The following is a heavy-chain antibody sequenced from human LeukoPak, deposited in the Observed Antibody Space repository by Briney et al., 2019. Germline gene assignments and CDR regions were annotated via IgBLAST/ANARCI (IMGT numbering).Heavy chain of an antibody. CDR3: ARGEVYSSGWSKADY. CDR2: INHSGST. V-gene: IGHV4-39*07. Sequence: SETLSLTCTVSGASIDTTTSYWSWIRQPPGKGLEWIGEINHSGSTNYNPSLKSRVTISVDTSKNQFSLKLSSVTAADTAVYYCARGEVYSSGWSKADYWGQGTLVTVSS. D-gene: IGHD6-19*01. CDR1: GASIDTTTSY. J-gene: IGHJ4*02.